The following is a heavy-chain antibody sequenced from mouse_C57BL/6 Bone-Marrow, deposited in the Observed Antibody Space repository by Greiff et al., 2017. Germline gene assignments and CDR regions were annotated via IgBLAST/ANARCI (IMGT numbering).Heavy chain of an antibody. CDR3: ARLITTVPFAY. J-gene: IGHJ3*01. D-gene: IGHD1-1*01. CDR1: GYTFTSYG. V-gene: IGHV1-81*01. CDR2: IYPRSGNT. Sequence: VKLMESGAELARPGASVKLSCKASGYTFTSYGISWVKQRTGQGLEWIGEIYPRSGNTYYNEKFKGKATLTADKSSSTAYMELRSLTSEDSAVYFCARLITTVPFAYWGQGTLVTVSA.